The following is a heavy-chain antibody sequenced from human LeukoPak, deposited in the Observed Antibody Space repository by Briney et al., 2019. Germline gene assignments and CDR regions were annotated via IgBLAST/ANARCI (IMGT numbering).Heavy chain of an antibody. D-gene: IGHD2-15*01. CDR1: EFTFSTYG. J-gene: IGHJ6*03. V-gene: IGHV3-30*02. CDR2: IRHDGSDT. CDR3: ARLLPSLNYMDV. Sequence: GGSLRLSCVASEFTFSTYGIHWVRQAPGKGLEWVAFIRHDGSDTFYADSVRGRFTISRDNSKNTLSLQMNSLRAEDTAVYYCARLLPSLNYMDVWGKGTTVTVSS.